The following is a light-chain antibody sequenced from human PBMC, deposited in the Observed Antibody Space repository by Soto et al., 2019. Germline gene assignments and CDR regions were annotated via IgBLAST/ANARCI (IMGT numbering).Light chain of an antibody. Sequence: QSALTQPASVSGSPGQSITISCTGTSSDVGGYNYVSWYQQHPGKAPKIMIYEVSNRPSGVSNRFSGSKSGNTASLTISGLQAADEGDYYCSSYTSSSTLVFGGGTKLTVL. CDR3: SSYTSSSTLV. J-gene: IGLJ2*01. V-gene: IGLV2-14*01. CDR1: SSDVGGYNY. CDR2: EVS.